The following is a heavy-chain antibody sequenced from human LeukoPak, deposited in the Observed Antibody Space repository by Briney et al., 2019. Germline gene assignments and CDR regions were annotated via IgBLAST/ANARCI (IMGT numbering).Heavy chain of an antibody. J-gene: IGHJ4*02. Sequence: GGYLRLSCAASGFTFSSYAMSWVRQAPGKGLEWVSAISGSGGSTYYADSVKGRFTISRDNSKNTLYLQMNSLRAEDTAVYYCASLGSEPLVRGDYWGQGTLVTVSS. CDR1: GFTFSSYA. CDR2: ISGSGGST. V-gene: IGHV3-23*01. D-gene: IGHD3-16*01. CDR3: ASLGSEPLVRGDY.